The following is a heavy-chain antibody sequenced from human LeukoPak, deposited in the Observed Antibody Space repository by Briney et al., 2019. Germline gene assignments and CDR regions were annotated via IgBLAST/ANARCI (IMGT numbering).Heavy chain of an antibody. Sequence: GGSLRLSCAASGFTFSDYYMSWIRQAPGKGLEWVSYISSSSSYTYYADSVKGRFTISRDNAKNSLYLQMNSLRVEDTAVYYCARDGVVVVEYYYYGMDVWGQGTTVTVSS. CDR1: GFTFSDYY. CDR2: ISSSSSYT. V-gene: IGHV3-11*05. CDR3: ARDGVVVVEYYYYGMDV. D-gene: IGHD2-15*01. J-gene: IGHJ6*02.